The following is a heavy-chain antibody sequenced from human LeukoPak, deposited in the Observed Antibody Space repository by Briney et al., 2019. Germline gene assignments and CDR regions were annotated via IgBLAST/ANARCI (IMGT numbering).Heavy chain of an antibody. CDR1: GGSISSYY. J-gene: IGHJ3*01. CDR3: ARVLPYGSGSYDAFDF. Sequence: SETLSLTCTVSGGSISSYYWSWIRQPPGKGLEWIGYIYYSGSTNYNPSLKSRVTISVDTSKNQFSLKLSSVTAADTAVYYCARVLPYGSGSYDAFDFWDQGTMVTVSS. V-gene: IGHV4-59*01. D-gene: IGHD3-10*01. CDR2: IYYSGST.